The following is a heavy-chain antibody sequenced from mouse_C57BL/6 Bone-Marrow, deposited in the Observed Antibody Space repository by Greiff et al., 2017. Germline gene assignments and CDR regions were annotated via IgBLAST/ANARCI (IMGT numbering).Heavy chain of an antibody. V-gene: IGHV5-9-1*02. D-gene: IGHD3-2*02. J-gene: IGHJ3*01. CDR2: ISSGGDYI. Sequence: EVQLVESGAGLVKPGGSLKLSCAASGFTFSSYAMSWVRQTPEKSLEWVAYISSGGDYISYAAPVKGRFTISRANARNTLYLQMSSLKSEDTAKYYGTKIHVRLRVSWFAYWGQGTLVTVSA. CDR1: GFTFSSYA. CDR3: TKIHVRLRVSWFAY.